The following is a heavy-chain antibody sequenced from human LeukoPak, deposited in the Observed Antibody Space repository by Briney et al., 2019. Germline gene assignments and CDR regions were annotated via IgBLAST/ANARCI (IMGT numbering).Heavy chain of an antibody. CDR1: GGSISSSSYY. CDR3: ARCSPDAFDI. D-gene: IGHD3-10*02. V-gene: IGHV4-39*07. J-gene: IGHJ3*02. Sequence: PSETLSLTCTVSGGSISSSSYYWGWIRQPPGKGLKWIGSIYYSGSTYYNPSLNSRVTISVDTSKNQFSLKLSSVTAADTAVYYCARCSPDAFDIWGQGTMVTVSS. CDR2: IYYSGST.